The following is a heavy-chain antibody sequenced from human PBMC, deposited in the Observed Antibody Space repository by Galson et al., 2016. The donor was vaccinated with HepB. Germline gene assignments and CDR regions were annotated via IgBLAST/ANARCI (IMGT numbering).Heavy chain of an antibody. CDR1: GFTFSSYG. V-gene: IGHV3-33*01. CDR3: ARDQGMVRGVLHYYYGMDV. J-gene: IGHJ6*02. D-gene: IGHD3-10*01. CDR2: IWYDGSSK. Sequence: SLRLSCAASGFTFSSYGMHWVRQAPGKGLEWVAVIWYDGSSKYSVDSVKGRFTISRDNSKNTLYLEMNSLRVEDTAVYYCARDQGMVRGVLHYYYGMDVWGQGTTVTVSS.